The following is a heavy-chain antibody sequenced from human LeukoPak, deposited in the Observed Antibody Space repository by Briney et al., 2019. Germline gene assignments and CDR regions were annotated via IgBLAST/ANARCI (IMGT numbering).Heavy chain of an antibody. D-gene: IGHD5-12*01. Sequence: PSETLSLTCTVPGGSISSSSYYWGWIRQPPGKGLEWIGSIYYSGSTYYNPSLKSRVTLSADTSKNQFSLKLSSVTAADTAIYYCARRNSGYNNFDYWGQGTLVTVSS. CDR1: GGSISSSSYY. CDR2: IYYSGST. V-gene: IGHV4-39*01. J-gene: IGHJ4*02. CDR3: ARRNSGYNNFDY.